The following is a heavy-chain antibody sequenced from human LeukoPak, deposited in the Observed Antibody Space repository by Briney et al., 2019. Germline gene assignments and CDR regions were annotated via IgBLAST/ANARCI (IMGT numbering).Heavy chain of an antibody. D-gene: IGHD6-13*01. J-gene: IGHJ2*01. CDR3: ARVSSSWYQDWYFDL. CDR1: GGSITTYY. V-gene: IGHV4-59*01. Sequence: SETLSLTCTVSGGSITTYYWTWIRQTPDKGLQFIGSFYHTGSTNYNPSLESAVTISEDTSKNQISLELRSVTAADTAVYYCARVSSSWYQDWYFDLWGRGTLVTVSS. CDR2: FYHTGST.